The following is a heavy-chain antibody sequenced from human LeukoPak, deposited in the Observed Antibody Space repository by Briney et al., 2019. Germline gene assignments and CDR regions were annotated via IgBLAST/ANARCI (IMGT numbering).Heavy chain of an antibody. D-gene: IGHD5-12*01. CDR3: ARDLYSGHEGNAFDI. CDR2: IIPILGIA. V-gene: IGHV1-69*04. Sequence: SVKVSCKASGGTFSSYAITWVRQAPGQGLEWMGRIIPILGIANYAQKFQGRVTIIADKSTSTACMELSSLRSEDTAVYYCARDLYSGHEGNAFDIWGQGTMVTVSS. J-gene: IGHJ3*02. CDR1: GGTFSSYA.